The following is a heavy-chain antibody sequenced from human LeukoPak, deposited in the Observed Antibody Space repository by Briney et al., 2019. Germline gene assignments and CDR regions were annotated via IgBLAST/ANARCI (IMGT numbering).Heavy chain of an antibody. CDR1: GFTFSNFA. D-gene: IGHD3-3*01. CDR2: ISSDATNT. Sequence: PGGSLRLSCTASGFTFSNFAMSWVRQAPGKGLEWVSAISSDATNTYYRDSLKGRFTISRDNSKNTVFPQMHSLTAEDTAVYYCAKPFGFLEWLYGGYFDSWGQGTLVTVSS. CDR3: AKPFGFLEWLYGGYFDS. J-gene: IGHJ4*02. V-gene: IGHV3-23*01.